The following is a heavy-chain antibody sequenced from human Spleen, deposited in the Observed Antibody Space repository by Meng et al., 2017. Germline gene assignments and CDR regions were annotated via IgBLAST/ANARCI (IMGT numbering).Heavy chain of an antibody. CDR1: GFTFTSYG. D-gene: IGHD6-13*01. V-gene: IGHV3-33*03. J-gene: IGHJ4*02. CDR2: IWYDGSNK. CDR3: ATDPDSSSWYAY. Sequence: GESLKISCAASGFTFTSYGMHWVRQAPGMGVQWVAVIWYDGSNKYYADSVKGRFTISRDNAKNSLYLQMNSLRAEDTAVYYCATDPDSSSWYAYWGQGTLVTVS.